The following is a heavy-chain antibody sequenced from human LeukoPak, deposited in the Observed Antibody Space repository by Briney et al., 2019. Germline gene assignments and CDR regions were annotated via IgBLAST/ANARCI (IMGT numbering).Heavy chain of an antibody. Sequence: ASVKVSCKPSGYIFTNYGISWVRQAPGQRLEWMGWISGYNGYTNHAQKLQGRVTMTTDTSTSTVYMELRSLRSDDTAVYYCARSRTHRLYSGSGSYPGAFDYWGQGTLVTVSS. D-gene: IGHD3-10*01. J-gene: IGHJ4*02. CDR3: ARSRTHRLYSGSGSYPGAFDY. CDR1: GYIFTNYG. V-gene: IGHV1-18*01. CDR2: ISGYNGYT.